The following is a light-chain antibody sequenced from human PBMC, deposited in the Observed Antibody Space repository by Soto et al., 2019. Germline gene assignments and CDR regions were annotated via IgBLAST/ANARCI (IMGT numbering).Light chain of an antibody. CDR3: SSYTSRSTLVV. J-gene: IGLJ2*01. CDR2: DVS. Sequence: QSALTQPASVSGSPGQSITISCTGTSSDVGDYNYVSWYQQHPSKAPKLMIYDVSNRPSGVSNRFSGSRSGNTASLTISGLQTEDEADYYCSSYTSRSTLVVFGGGTQLTVL. CDR1: SSDVGDYNY. V-gene: IGLV2-14*03.